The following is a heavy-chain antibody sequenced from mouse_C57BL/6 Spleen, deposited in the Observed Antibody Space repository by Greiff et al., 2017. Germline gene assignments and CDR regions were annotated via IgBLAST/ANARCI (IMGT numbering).Heavy chain of an antibody. CDR3: ARTGYCSYGVSYAMGD. CDR1: GYTFTSYW. Sequence: QVQLQQPGAELAKPGASVKLSCKASGYTFTSYWMHWVKQRPGQGLEWIGYINPSSGYTKYNQKFKEKATLTADKSSSTAYMQLSSLTYEDSAVYYCARTGYCSYGVSYAMGDRGTGASVTVSS. CDR2: INPSSGYT. V-gene: IGHV1-7*01. J-gene: IGHJ4*01. D-gene: IGHD1-1*01.